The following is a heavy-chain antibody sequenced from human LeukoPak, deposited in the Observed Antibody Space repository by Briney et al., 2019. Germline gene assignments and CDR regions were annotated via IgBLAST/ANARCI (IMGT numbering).Heavy chain of an antibody. V-gene: IGHV4-4*07. CDR2: IYTSGST. Sequence: SETLSLTCTVSGGSISSYYWSWIRQPAGKGLEWIGRIYTSGSTNYNPSLKSRVTMLVDTSKNQFSLKLSSVTAADTAVYYCATVIISSSAIYFDYWGQGTLVTVSS. J-gene: IGHJ4*02. CDR1: GGSISSYY. CDR3: ATVIISSSAIYFDY. D-gene: IGHD6-6*01.